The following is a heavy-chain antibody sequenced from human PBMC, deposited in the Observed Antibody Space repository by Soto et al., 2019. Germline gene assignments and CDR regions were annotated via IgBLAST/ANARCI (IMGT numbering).Heavy chain of an antibody. CDR3: ASGHDAYKVRY. Sequence: QVQLQESGPGLVKPSQTLSLTCPVSGGSISSGGTGSYWTWIRQLPGKGLEWIGYIYYTGNTYYNXPXTXXPTISIDTSENQFSLKLTSVTAADTAVYFCASGHDAYKVRYWGQGTLVTVSS. J-gene: IGHJ4*02. D-gene: IGHD1-1*01. CDR2: IYYTGNT. CDR1: GGSISSGGTGSY. V-gene: IGHV4-31*03.